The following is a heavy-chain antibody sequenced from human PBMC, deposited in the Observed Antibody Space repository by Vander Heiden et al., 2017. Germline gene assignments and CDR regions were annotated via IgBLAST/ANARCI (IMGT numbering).Heavy chain of an antibody. J-gene: IGHJ3*02. CDR2: SYYSGST. D-gene: IGHD1-26*01. CDR3: ARHKGAREGLDAFDI. Sequence: QLQLQESGPGLVKPSETLSLTCTVSGGSISSSSYYWGWIRQPPGKGLEWIGSSYYSGSTYYNPSLKSRVTISVDTSKNQFSLKLSSVTAADTAVYYCARHKGAREGLDAFDIWGQGTMVTVSS. CDR1: GGSISSSSYY. V-gene: IGHV4-39*01.